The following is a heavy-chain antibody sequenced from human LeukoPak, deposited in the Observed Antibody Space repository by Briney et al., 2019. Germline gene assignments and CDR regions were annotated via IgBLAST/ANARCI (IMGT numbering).Heavy chain of an antibody. CDR3: ARFNERVRGVIISLDY. V-gene: IGHV3-33*08. Sequence: GGSLRLSCAASGNYWMHWVRQAPGKGLEWVAVIWYDGSNKYYADSVKGRFTISRDNSKNTLYLQMNSLRAEDTAVYYCARFNERVRGVIISLDYWGQGTLVTVSS. D-gene: IGHD3-10*01. J-gene: IGHJ4*02. CDR2: IWYDGSNK. CDR1: GNYW.